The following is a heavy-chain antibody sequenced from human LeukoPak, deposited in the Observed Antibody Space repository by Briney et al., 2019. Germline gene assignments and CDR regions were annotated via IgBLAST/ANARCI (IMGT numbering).Heavy chain of an antibody. CDR1: GFTFSSYA. V-gene: IGHV3-23*01. D-gene: IGHD3-22*01. Sequence: GGSLRLSCAASGFTFSSYAMSWVRQAPGKGLEWVSAISGNGGSTYYADSVKGRFTISRDNSKNTLYLQMNSLRAEDTAVYYCAKDNKIDYYDSSGYYYYYYYMDVWGKGTTVTVSS. CDR2: ISGNGGST. CDR3: AKDNKIDYYDSSGYYYYYYYMDV. J-gene: IGHJ6*03.